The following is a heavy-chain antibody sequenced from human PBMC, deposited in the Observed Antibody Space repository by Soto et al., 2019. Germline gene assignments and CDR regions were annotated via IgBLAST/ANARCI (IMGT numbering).Heavy chain of an antibody. V-gene: IGHV3-23*01. J-gene: IGHJ5*02. CDR3: AKNMYDGPSFPDA. CDR2: ISPGGDIT. CDR1: EIRFRAYT. Sequence: GSLRLSCAVSEIRFRAYTMYWFRQAPGKGLEWVSVISPGGDITYYADSVEGRFTMSRDNSKKMLSLQMDSLRVEDTALYYCAKNMYDGPSFPDAWGQGTLVTVSS. D-gene: IGHD2-8*01.